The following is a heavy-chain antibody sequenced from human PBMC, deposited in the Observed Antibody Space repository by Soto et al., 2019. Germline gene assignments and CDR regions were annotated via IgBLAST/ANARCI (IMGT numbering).Heavy chain of an antibody. J-gene: IGHJ4*02. D-gene: IGHD2-21*01. CDR2: INSDGSST. V-gene: IGHV3-74*01. CDR3: TSVIPLGY. Sequence: EVPLVESGGGLVQPGGSLRLSCAASGFTFSSDWMHCVHQAPGKGLVWVSRINSDGSSTSYADSVKGRFTISRDNAKNTLYLQMNSLRAEDTTVYYCTSVIPLGYWGQGTLVTVSS. CDR1: GFTFSSDW.